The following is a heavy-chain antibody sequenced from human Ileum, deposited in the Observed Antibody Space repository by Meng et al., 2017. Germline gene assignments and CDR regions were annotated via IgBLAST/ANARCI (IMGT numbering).Heavy chain of an antibody. CDR2: IYYSGST. V-gene: IGHV4-30-2*06. CDR3: ARRSGAYDS. CDR1: GGSITSGGSS. J-gene: IGHJ5*01. Sequence: QLQLQESGSGLVKPSQTLSLTCSVSGGSITSGGSSWSWIRQSPGKGLEWIGYIYYSGSTYYSPSLKSRVTISLDRSKSQFSLQLNSVTAADTAVYYCARRSGAYDSWGQGTLVTVSS. D-gene: IGHD6-19*01.